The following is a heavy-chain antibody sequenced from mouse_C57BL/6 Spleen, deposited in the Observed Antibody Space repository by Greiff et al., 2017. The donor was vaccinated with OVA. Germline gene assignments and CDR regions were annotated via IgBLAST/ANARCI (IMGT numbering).Heavy chain of an antibody. CDR3: ARSSCSNYFAY. CDR2: INPSTGGT. V-gene: IGHV1-42*01. J-gene: IGHJ3*01. D-gene: IGHD2-5*01. Sequence: VQLQQSGPELVKPGASVKISCKASGYSFTGYYMNWVKQSPEKSLEWIGEINPSTGGTTYNQKFKAKATLTVDKSSSTAYMQLKSLTSEDSAVYYCARSSCSNYFAYWGPETLVTVSA. CDR1: GYSFTGYY.